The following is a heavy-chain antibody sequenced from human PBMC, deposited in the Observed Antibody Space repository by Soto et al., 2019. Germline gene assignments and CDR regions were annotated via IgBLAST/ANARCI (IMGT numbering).Heavy chain of an antibody. Sequence: PGGSLRLSCVASVFTFSEYEINWVRPAPGKGLEWISYISSSGSAVYYADSVKGRFTISRENSKNSVFLQVNRLRAEDPSVYYCARFQSYPSACSYWSQRSLVTVSS. CDR1: VFTFSEYE. J-gene: IGHJ4*02. V-gene: IGHV3-48*03. D-gene: IGHD2-15*01. CDR3: ARFQSYPSACSY. CDR2: ISSSGSAV.